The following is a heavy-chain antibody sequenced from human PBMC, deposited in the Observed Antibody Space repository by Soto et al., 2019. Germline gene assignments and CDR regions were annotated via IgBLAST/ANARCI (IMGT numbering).Heavy chain of an antibody. CDR2: IYYSGST. Sequence: SETLSLTCSVSGGSISSYYWSWIRQPPGKGLEWIGYIYYSGSTNYNPSLKSRVTISVDTSKNQFSLKLSSVTAADTAVYYCARDLVGYSGYDRDYCYYYGMDVWGQGTTVTVSS. CDR1: GGSISSYY. CDR3: ARDLVGYSGYDRDYCYYYGMDV. D-gene: IGHD5-12*01. J-gene: IGHJ6*02. V-gene: IGHV4-59*12.